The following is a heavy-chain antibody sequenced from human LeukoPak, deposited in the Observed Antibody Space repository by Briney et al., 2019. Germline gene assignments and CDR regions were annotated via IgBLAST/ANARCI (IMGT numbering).Heavy chain of an antibody. Sequence: GGSLRLSCVASGFSFGKYWMSWVRQAPGKGLEWVANIKLDGSEKNYVDSVKGRFTISRDNTKNSLYLQMNSLRAEDTAVYYCAKAVNFDWLSPTDYWGQGTLVTVSS. CDR1: GFSFGKYW. V-gene: IGHV3-7*01. D-gene: IGHD3-9*01. CDR2: IKLDGSEK. CDR3: AKAVNFDWLSPTDY. J-gene: IGHJ4*02.